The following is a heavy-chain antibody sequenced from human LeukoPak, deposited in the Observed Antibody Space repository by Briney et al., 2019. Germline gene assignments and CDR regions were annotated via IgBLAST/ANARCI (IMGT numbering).Heavy chain of an antibody. Sequence: ASVKVPCKVSGYTLTELSMHWVRQAPGKGLEWMGGFDPEDGETIYAQKFQGRVTITADKSTSTAYMELSSLRSEDTAVYYCARALYGYFDYWGQGTLVTVSS. V-gene: IGHV1-24*01. CDR1: GYTLTELS. J-gene: IGHJ4*02. CDR2: FDPEDGET. D-gene: IGHD3-10*01. CDR3: ARALYGYFDY.